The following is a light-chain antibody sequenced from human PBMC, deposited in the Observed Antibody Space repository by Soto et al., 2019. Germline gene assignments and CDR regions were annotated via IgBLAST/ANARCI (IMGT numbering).Light chain of an antibody. V-gene: IGKV3-20*01. CDR2: DAS. CDR3: QQFSSYPLT. J-gene: IGKJ4*01. CDR1: QTVRNNY. Sequence: IGFTQSPRTLPLSPGARATLSCRASQTVRNNYLAWYQQKHGQAPRLLIYDASSRDTGIPDRFSGGGSGTDFTLTISRLEPEDFEVYYCQQFSSYPLTFGGGTKVDIK.